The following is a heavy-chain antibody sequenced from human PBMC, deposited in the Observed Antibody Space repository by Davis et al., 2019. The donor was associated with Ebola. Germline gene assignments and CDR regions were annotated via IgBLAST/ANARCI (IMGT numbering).Heavy chain of an antibody. CDR2: ISATGTRT. CDR3: AKDSVPCGGKCFAFGMDV. CDR1: GLIFSSYV. V-gene: IGHV3-23*01. D-gene: IGHD2-15*01. J-gene: IGHJ6*02. Sequence: SLNISCVVSGLIFSSYVMNWVRQVPGKGLERVSGISATGTRTNYADSVEGRLSISRDNLRNTVYLEIKSLRTDDSAKYYCAKDSVPCGGKCFAFGMDVWGQGTTVNVSS.